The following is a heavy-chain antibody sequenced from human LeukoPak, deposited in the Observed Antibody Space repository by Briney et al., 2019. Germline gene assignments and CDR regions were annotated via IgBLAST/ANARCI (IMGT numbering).Heavy chain of an antibody. V-gene: IGHV1-8*01. Sequence: ASVKVSCKASGYTFTSYDINWGRQATGQGLEGRGWMNPNSGKTGYAQKFQGRVTMTRNTSISTAYMELSSLRSEDTAVYYCASMTTYSSGWYNLGYYYYYGMDVWGQGTTVTVSS. CDR1: GYTFTSYD. CDR3: ASMTTYSSGWYNLGYYYYYGMDV. J-gene: IGHJ6*02. CDR2: MNPNSGKT. D-gene: IGHD6-19*01.